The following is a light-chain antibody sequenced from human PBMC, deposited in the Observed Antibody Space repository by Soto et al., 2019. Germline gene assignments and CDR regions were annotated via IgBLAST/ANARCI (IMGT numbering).Light chain of an antibody. Sequence: DIQMTQSPSSLSASVGDRVTITCRASQIIGKYLNWYQHLPGKAPKLLVYAASRLQTGVPSRFNGSVSGTDFSLTITSLQPEDSATYYSQQSYNTPLTFGPGTKVDI. CDR2: AAS. J-gene: IGKJ3*01. CDR3: QQSYNTPLT. CDR1: QIIGKY. V-gene: IGKV1-39*01.